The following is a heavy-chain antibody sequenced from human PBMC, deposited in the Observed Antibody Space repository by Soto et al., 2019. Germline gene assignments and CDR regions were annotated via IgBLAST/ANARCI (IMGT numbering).Heavy chain of an antibody. Sequence: GGPLRLSCVASGFSLANYPMNWVRQTPGKGLEWISYSSPRGDTIYYADSVEGRFTIPRDNARNSLSLHMSSLRDEDSALYYCAKGPHTNVGWPYYFESWGQGVPVTVSS. V-gene: IGHV3-48*02. CDR3: AKGPHTNVGWPYYFES. D-gene: IGHD6-19*01. CDR2: SSPRGDTI. CDR1: GFSLANYP. J-gene: IGHJ4*02.